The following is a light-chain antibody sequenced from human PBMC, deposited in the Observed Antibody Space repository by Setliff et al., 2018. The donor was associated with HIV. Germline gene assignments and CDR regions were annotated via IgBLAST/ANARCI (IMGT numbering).Light chain of an antibody. J-gene: IGLJ1*01. Sequence: QSALTQPPSVSGSPGQSVTISCTGTSSDVGSYNLVSWYQQHPGKAPKLIIYEGNKRPSGVSTRFSGSKSGNTASLTISGLQAEDEADYYCCSFAGSSTSVFGTGTKGTVL. V-gene: IGLV2-23*01. CDR1: SSDVGSYNL. CDR2: EGN. CDR3: CSFAGSSTSV.